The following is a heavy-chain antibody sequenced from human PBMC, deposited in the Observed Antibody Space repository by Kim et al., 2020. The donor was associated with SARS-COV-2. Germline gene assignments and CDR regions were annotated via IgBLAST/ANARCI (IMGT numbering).Heavy chain of an antibody. CDR2: ISTAADT. D-gene: IGHD3-10*01. V-gene: IGHV3-13*04. J-gene: IGHJ3*01. CDR1: GFTFSSYD. CDR3: SRACHFYYSCGPFDD. Sequence: GGSLRLSCAASGFTFSSYDMHWVRQATGKGLEWVSAISTAADTYYSGSAKGRFFISSENATNSLLFQLNSLRAGDAAAYYCSRACHFYYSCGPFDDWG.